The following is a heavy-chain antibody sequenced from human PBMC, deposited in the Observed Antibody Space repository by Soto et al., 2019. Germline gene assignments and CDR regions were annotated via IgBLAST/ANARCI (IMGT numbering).Heavy chain of an antibody. CDR2: IYWDDDK. J-gene: IGHJ4*02. CDR3: AHRFDWYYFDY. D-gene: IGHD3-9*01. V-gene: IGHV2-5*02. Sequence: QITLKESGPTVVKPTQTLTLTCTFSGFSLSTSEVGVGWIRRPPGKALEWLALIYWDDDKRYSPSLKSRLTITKDTSKNQVVLTMTNMDPVDTATYYCAHRFDWYYFDYWGQGTLVTVSS. CDR1: GFSLSTSEVG.